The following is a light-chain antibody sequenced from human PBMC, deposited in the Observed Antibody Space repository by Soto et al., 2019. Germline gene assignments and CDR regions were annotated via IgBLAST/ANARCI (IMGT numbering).Light chain of an antibody. CDR3: QQRSNWPPRT. J-gene: IGKJ4*01. CDR1: QSVGSY. V-gene: IGKV3-11*02. Sequence: EIEVTQSPATLSLSPGERATLSCRSSQSVGSYLAWYQKKPGEAPRLLIYDASNRATGIPARFSGGGSGRDFTLTISSREPEDFSVYYCQQRSNWPPRTFGGGTKVEI. CDR2: DAS.